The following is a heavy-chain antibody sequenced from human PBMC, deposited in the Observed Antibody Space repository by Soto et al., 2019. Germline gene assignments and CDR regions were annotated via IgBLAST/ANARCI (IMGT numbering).Heavy chain of an antibody. J-gene: IGHJ4*02. CDR2: IYGNDDK. V-gene: IGHV2-5*01. Sequence: SGPTLVNPTQTLTLTCTFSGFSLSTSGMGVGWIRQPPGKALEWLALIYGNDDKRYSPSLKARLTITKDTSKNQVVLTMTNMDPVDTATYYCAHRPSGWYLFDYWGQGTLVTVSS. CDR1: GFSLSTSGMG. CDR3: AHRPSGWYLFDY. D-gene: IGHD6-19*01.